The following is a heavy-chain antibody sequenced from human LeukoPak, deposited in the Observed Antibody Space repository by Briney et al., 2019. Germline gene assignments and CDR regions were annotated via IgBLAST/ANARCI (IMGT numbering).Heavy chain of an antibody. V-gene: IGHV3-21*01. J-gene: IGHJ4*02. D-gene: IGHD5-18*01. Sequence: PGGSLRLSCAASGFTFSSYSMNRVRQAPGKGLEWVSSISSSSSYIYYADSVKGRFTISRDNAKNSLYLQMNSLRAEDTAVYYCARDPGYSYGRELDYWGQGTLVTVSS. CDR1: GFTFSSYS. CDR2: ISSSSSYI. CDR3: ARDPGYSYGRELDY.